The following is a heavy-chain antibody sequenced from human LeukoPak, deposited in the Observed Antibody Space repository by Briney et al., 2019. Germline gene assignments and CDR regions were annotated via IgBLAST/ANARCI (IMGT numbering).Heavy chain of an antibody. Sequence: SVKVSCKASGGTFSSYAISWVRQAPGQGLEWMGGIIPIFGTANYAQKFQGRVTITTDESTSTAYMELSSLRSEDTAVYYCAREGSHCSSTSCYSQGGVWYDYWGQGTLVTVSS. CDR1: GGTFSSYA. CDR3: AREGSHCSSTSCYSQGGVWYDY. V-gene: IGHV1-69*05. J-gene: IGHJ4*02. D-gene: IGHD2-2*02. CDR2: IIPIFGTA.